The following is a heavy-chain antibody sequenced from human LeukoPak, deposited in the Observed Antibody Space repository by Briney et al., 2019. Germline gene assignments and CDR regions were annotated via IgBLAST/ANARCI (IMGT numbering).Heavy chain of an antibody. J-gene: IGHJ3*01. Sequence: ASVKVSCKASGYIFTTYYISWVRQAPGQGLEWMGWISAYNGNTNYAQKFQGRVTMTTDTSTSTAYMELRSLRSDDTAVYYCAREEGAPIAAANVWGLGTMVTVSS. CDR2: ISAYNGNT. CDR1: GYIFTTYY. CDR3: AREEGAPIAAANV. D-gene: IGHD6-13*01. V-gene: IGHV1-18*01.